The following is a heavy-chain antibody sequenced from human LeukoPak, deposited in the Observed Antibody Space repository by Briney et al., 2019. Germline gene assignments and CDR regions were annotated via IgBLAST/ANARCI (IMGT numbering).Heavy chain of an antibody. Sequence: ASVKVSCKASGYTFTSYAMHWVRQAPGQRLEWMGWINAGNGNTKYSQKFQGRVTITRDTSASTAYMELSSLRSEDTAVYYCARVGSWYENWFDPWGQGTLVTVSS. CDR1: GYTFTSYA. CDR3: ARVGSWYENWFDP. D-gene: IGHD6-13*01. J-gene: IGHJ5*02. CDR2: INAGNGNT. V-gene: IGHV1-3*01.